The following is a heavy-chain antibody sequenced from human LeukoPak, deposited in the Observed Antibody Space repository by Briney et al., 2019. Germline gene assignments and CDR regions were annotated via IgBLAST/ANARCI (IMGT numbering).Heavy chain of an antibody. D-gene: IGHD2-15*01. J-gene: IGHJ4*02. CDR2: INPSGGST. Sequence: GASVKVSCKASGYTFTNYFLHWVRQAPGQGLEWMGIINPSGGSTSYAQKFQGRVTMTRDTSTSTVYMELSSLRSEDTAMYYCARDLKSGASLEDWGQGALVTVSS. V-gene: IGHV1-46*01. CDR3: ARDLKSGASLED. CDR1: GYTFTNYF.